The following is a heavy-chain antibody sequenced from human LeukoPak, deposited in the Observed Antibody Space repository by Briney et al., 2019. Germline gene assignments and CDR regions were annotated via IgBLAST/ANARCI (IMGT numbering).Heavy chain of an antibody. Sequence: SETLSLTCAVYGGSFSGYYWSWIRQPPGKGLEWIGEINHSGSTNYNPSLKSRVTISVDTSKNQFSLKVSSVTAADTAVYYCARDQSGYCSGGSCYPQENWFDPWGQGTQVTVSS. CDR1: GGSFSGYY. J-gene: IGHJ5*02. CDR3: ARDQSGYCSGGSCYPQENWFDP. CDR2: INHSGST. D-gene: IGHD2-15*01. V-gene: IGHV4-34*01.